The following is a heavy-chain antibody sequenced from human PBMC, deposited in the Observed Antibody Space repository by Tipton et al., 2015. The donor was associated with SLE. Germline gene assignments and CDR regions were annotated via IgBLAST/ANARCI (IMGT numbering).Heavy chain of an antibody. Sequence: QSGPEVKKPGSSVKVSCKASGGTFSSYSVSWVRQAPGQGLEWMGGIIPIFGSVDYAQKFQGRLTITTNDSTGTAYMELSSLRSENTAIYYCARRSRAAELVVGGGGYDIWGQGTMVTVSS. J-gene: IGHJ3*02. V-gene: IGHV1-69*05. D-gene: IGHD3-16*01. CDR3: ARRSRAAELVVGGGGYDI. CDR2: IIPIFGSV. CDR1: GGTFSSYS.